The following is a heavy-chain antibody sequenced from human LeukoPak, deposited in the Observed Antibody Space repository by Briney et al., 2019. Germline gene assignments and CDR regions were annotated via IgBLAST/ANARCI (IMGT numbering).Heavy chain of an antibody. V-gene: IGHV1-69*05. Sequence: SVKVSCKASGGTFSSYAISWVRQAPGQGLEWMGGIIPIFGTANYAQKFQGRVTITTDESTSTAYMELSSLRSEDTAVYYCARGAARLDAFGIWGQGTMVTVSS. CDR2: IIPIFGTA. J-gene: IGHJ3*02. D-gene: IGHD6-6*01. CDR1: GGTFSSYA. CDR3: ARGAARLDAFGI.